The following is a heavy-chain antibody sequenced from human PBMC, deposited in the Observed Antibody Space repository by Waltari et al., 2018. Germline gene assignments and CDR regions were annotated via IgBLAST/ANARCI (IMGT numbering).Heavy chain of an antibody. Sequence: EVRLVESGGGLVQPGGSLRLSCAASGFAFANSCMSWVRQAPGKGLECVSSISGSGGTTYYADSVKGRFTMSKDNSKNTLFLQMNSLRVDDTADYYCAKSSGSYYEVFDYWGRGTLVTVSS. CDR1: GFAFANSC. CDR2: ISGSGGTT. CDR3: AKSSGSYYEVFDY. V-gene: IGHV3-23*04. J-gene: IGHJ4*02. D-gene: IGHD1-26*01.